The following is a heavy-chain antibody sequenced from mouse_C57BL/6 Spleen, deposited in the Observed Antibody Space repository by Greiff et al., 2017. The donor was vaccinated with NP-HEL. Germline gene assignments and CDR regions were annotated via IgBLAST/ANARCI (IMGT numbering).Heavy chain of an antibody. Sequence: VQLQQPGAELVKPGASVKLSCKASGYTFTSYWMHWVKQRPGQGLEWIGMIHPNSGSTNYNEKFKSKATLTVDKSSSTAYMQLSSLTSEDSAVYDCARSGRGITTVVAPYAMDYWGQGTSVTVSS. J-gene: IGHJ4*01. CDR3: ARSGRGITTVVAPYAMDY. V-gene: IGHV1-64*01. CDR2: IHPNSGST. CDR1: GYTFTSYW. D-gene: IGHD1-1*01.